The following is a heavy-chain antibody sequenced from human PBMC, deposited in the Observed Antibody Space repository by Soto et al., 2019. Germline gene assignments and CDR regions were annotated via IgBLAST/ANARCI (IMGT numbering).Heavy chain of an antibody. Sequence: SETLSLTCTVSGGSISSYYWSWIRQPPGKGLEWIGYIYYSGSTNYDPSLKSRVTISVDTSKNQFSLKLSSVTAADTAVYYCARGRITMVRGTHERYYYGMDVWGQGTTVTVSS. CDR2: IYYSGST. D-gene: IGHD3-10*01. V-gene: IGHV4-59*01. J-gene: IGHJ6*02. CDR3: ARGRITMVRGTHERYYYGMDV. CDR1: GGSISSYY.